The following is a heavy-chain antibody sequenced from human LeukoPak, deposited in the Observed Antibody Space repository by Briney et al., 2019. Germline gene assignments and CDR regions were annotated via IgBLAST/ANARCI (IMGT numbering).Heavy chain of an antibody. J-gene: IGHJ4*02. CDR3: ARDDGSSGVDY. CDR2: IFHTGST. Sequence: SETLSLTCTVSGYSISSGYYWSWIRQPPGKGLEWIGYIFHTGSTYSNPSLKSRVTISVDRSKNQFSLKLTSVTAADTAVYYCARDDGSSGVDYWGQGTLVTVSS. CDR1: GYSISSGYY. V-gene: IGHV4-38-2*02. D-gene: IGHD1-26*01.